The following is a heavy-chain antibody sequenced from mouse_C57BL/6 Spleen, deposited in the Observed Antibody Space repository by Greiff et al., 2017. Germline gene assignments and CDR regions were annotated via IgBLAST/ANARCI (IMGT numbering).Heavy chain of an antibody. D-gene: IGHD2-1*01. CDR1: GYTFTSYW. V-gene: IGHV1-74*01. J-gene: IGHJ4*01. CDR3: ARIYYPYAMDY. CDR2: IHPSDSDT. Sequence: QVQLKQPGAELVKPGASVKVSCKASGYTFTSYWMHWVKQRPGQGLEWIGRIHPSDSDTNYNQKFKGKATLTVDKSSSTAYMQLSSLTSEDSAVYYCARIYYPYAMDYWGQGTSVTVSS.